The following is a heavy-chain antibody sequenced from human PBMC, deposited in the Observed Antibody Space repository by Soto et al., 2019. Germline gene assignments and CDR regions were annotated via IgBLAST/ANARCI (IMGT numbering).Heavy chain of an antibody. CDR1: GFTFSNAW. Sequence: EVQLVGSGGGLVKPGGSLRLSCAASGFTFSNAWMSWVRQAPGKGLEWVGRIKSKTDGGTTDYAAPVKGRFTISRDDSKNTLYLQMNSLKTEDTAVYYCTTFAEAVLDFAFDIWGQGTMVTVSS. J-gene: IGHJ3*02. CDR3: TTFAEAVLDFAFDI. V-gene: IGHV3-15*01. CDR2: IKSKTDGGTT. D-gene: IGHD2-8*01.